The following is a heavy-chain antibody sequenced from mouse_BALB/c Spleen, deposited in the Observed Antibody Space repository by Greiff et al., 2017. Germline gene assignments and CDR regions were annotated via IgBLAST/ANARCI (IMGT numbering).Heavy chain of an antibody. D-gene: IGHD4-1*01. Sequence: EVQLVESGPELVKPGASVKIPCKASGYTFTDYNMDWVKQSPGKSLEWIGDINPNNGGTIYNQKFKGKATLTVDKSSSTAYMELRSLTSEDTAVYYCARRGLGGAMDYWGQGTSVTVSA. CDR1: GYTFTDYN. V-gene: IGHV1-18*01. CDR2: INPNNGGT. CDR3: ARRGLGGAMDY. J-gene: IGHJ4*01.